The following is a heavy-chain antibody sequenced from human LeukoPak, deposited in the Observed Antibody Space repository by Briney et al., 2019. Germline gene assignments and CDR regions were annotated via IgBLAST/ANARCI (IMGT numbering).Heavy chain of an antibody. Sequence: PSETLSLTCTASGGSFSSSSYYWGWIRQPPGKGLEWIGSIYYSGSTYYNPSLKSRVTISVDTSKNQFSLKLSSVTAADTAVYYCARHPPAVGFDIWGQGTMVTVSS. CDR2: IYYSGST. CDR1: GGSFSSSSYY. CDR3: ARHPPAVGFDI. V-gene: IGHV4-39*01. J-gene: IGHJ3*02.